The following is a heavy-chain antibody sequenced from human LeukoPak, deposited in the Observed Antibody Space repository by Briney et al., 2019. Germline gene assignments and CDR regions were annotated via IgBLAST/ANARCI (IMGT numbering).Heavy chain of an antibody. V-gene: IGHV4-34*01. CDR2: INHSGST. D-gene: IGHD6-13*01. CDR3: ARLNSSSWTYNWFDP. Sequence: PSETLSLTCAVYGGSFSGYYWSWIRQLPGKGLEWIGEINHSGSTNYNPSLKSRVTISVDTSKNQFSLKLSSVTAADTAVYYCARLNSSSWTYNWFDPWGQGTLVTVSS. J-gene: IGHJ5*02. CDR1: GGSFSGYY.